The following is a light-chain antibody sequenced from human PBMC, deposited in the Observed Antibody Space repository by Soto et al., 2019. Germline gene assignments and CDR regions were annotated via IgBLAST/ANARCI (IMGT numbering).Light chain of an antibody. V-gene: IGKV3-20*01. J-gene: IGKJ3*01. Sequence: EIVLTQSPGTLSLSPGERATLSCRASQSVSSKYLAWYQQKPGQAPRVLIYGTSIRASGVPERFSGGGSGTDFTLTISRLEPEDFGVYYCQQYSSSLFTFGPGTKVDFK. CDR3: QQYSSSLFT. CDR1: QSVSSKY. CDR2: GTS.